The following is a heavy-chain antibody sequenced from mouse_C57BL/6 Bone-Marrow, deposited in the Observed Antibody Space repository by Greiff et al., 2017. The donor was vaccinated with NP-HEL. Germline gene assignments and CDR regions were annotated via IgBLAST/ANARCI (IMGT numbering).Heavy chain of an antibody. CDR1: GFTFSDYY. Sequence: DVKLVESGGGLVQPGGSLKLSCAASGFTFSDYYMYWVRQTPEKRLEWVAYISNGGGSTYYPDTVKGRFTISRDNAKNTLYLQMSRLKSEDTAMYYCARQDYYGRAMDYWGQGTSVTVSS. CDR3: ARQDYYGRAMDY. V-gene: IGHV5-12*01. D-gene: IGHD1-1*01. J-gene: IGHJ4*01. CDR2: ISNGGGST.